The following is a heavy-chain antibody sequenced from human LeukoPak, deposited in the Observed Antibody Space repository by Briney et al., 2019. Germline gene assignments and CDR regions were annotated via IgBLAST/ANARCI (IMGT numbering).Heavy chain of an antibody. CDR2: ISSSSSTI. J-gene: IGHJ4*02. D-gene: IGHD3-3*01. Sequence: GGSLRLSCAASRFTFSSYSMNWVRQAPGKGLEWVSYISSSSSTIYYADSVKGRFTISRDNAKNSLYLQMNSLRAEDTAVYYCARDISEWLLIDWGQGTLVTVSS. CDR3: ARDISEWLLID. V-gene: IGHV3-48*01. CDR1: RFTFSSYS.